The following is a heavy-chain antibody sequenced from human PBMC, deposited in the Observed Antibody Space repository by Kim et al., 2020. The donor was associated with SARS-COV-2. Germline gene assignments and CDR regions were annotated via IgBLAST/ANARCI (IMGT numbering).Heavy chain of an antibody. V-gene: IGHV3-30*04. D-gene: IGHD6-6*01. CDR2: ISYDGSNK. CDR3: AGSSSIRYYYGMAV. CDR1: GFTFSSYA. Sequence: GGSLRLSCAASGFTFSSYAMHWVRQAPGKGLEWVAVISYDGSNKYYADSVKGRFTISRDNSKNTLYLQMNSLRAEDTAVYYCAGSSSIRYYYGMAVWGQG. J-gene: IGHJ6*02.